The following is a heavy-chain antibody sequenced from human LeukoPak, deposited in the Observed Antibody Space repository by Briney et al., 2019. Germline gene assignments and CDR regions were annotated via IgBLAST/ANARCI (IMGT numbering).Heavy chain of an antibody. V-gene: IGHV4-59*01. CDR1: GGSISSYY. Sequence: SETLSLTCTVSGGSISSYYWSWIRQPPGKGLEWIGYIYYSGSTNYNPSLKSRVTISADTSKNQFSLKLSSVTAADTAGYYCARGAGATDYWGQGTLVTVSS. D-gene: IGHD1-26*01. CDR3: ARGAGATDY. J-gene: IGHJ4*02. CDR2: IYYSGST.